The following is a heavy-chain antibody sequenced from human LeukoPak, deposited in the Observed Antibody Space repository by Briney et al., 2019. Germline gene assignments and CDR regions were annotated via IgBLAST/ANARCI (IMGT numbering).Heavy chain of an antibody. Sequence: PSETLSLTCTVSGGSISSSSFYWGWIRQPPGKGLEWIGNIYYSGSTYYNPSLKSRVTISVDTSKNHFSLKLSSVTAADTAVYYCARGLTYYYGSGTYFDYWGQGTLVTVSS. CDR3: ARGLTYYYGSGTYFDY. V-gene: IGHV4-39*07. D-gene: IGHD3-10*01. J-gene: IGHJ4*02. CDR1: GGSISSSSFY. CDR2: IYYSGST.